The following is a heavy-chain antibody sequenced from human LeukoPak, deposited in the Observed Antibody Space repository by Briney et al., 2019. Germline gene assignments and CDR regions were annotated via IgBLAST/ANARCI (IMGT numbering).Heavy chain of an antibody. D-gene: IGHD3-22*01. CDR2: ISGGVVRT. V-gene: IGHV3-23*01. CDR3: AKTLVASGYSSEYYFDY. J-gene: IGHJ4*02. CDR1: GFTFSTYG. Sequence: GGSLRLSCAAPGFTFSTYGMSWVRQAPRKGLEWVSVISGGVVRTYYADSVKGRFTISRDNSKNTLYLQMNSLTADDTAVYYCAKTLVASGYSSEYYFDYWGQGALVTVSS.